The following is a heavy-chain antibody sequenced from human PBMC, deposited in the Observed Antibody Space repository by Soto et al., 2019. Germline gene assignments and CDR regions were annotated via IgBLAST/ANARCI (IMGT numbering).Heavy chain of an antibody. Sequence: QVQLQESGPGLVKPSQTLSLTCTVSGGSISSGDSYWSWIRQPPGKGLERIGYIYYTGSTYYSPSLKSRLTISINTSKHKFSLKLNSVTAADTAVYYCASVTRYCSGGGCTPNWFDPWGQGTLVTVS. D-gene: IGHD2-15*01. CDR2: IYYTGST. V-gene: IGHV4-30-4*01. CDR3: ASVTRYCSGGGCTPNWFDP. J-gene: IGHJ5*02. CDR1: GGSISSGDSY.